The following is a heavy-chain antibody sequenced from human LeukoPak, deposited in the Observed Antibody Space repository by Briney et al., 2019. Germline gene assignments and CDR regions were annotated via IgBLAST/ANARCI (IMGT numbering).Heavy chain of an antibody. CDR1: GFTFSNYA. Sequence: GGSLRLSCTASGFTFSNYAMHWVRQAPGKGLEWMAVVLYDGNDKYYADSVKGRFTISRDNSKNTLYLQMNSLRVADTAVYYCAKDGAVGYCSDGGCYSHNWFDSWGQGTLVTVSP. J-gene: IGHJ5*01. CDR2: VLYDGNDK. D-gene: IGHD2-15*01. V-gene: IGHV3-30*18. CDR3: AKDGAVGYCSDGGCYSHNWFDS.